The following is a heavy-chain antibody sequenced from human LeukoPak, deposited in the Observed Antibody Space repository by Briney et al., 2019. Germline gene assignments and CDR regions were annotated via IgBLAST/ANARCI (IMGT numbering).Heavy chain of an antibody. CDR3: ARGGAPTTVTRYYWYFDL. Sequence: GASVKVSCKASGYTFTSYYMHWVRQAPGQGLEWMGRINPNSGGTNYAQKLQGRVTMTRDTSISTAYMELSRLRSDDTAVYYCARGGAPTTVTRYYWYFDLWGRGTLVTVSS. CDR1: GYTFTSYY. V-gene: IGHV1-2*06. CDR2: INPNSGGT. D-gene: IGHD4-17*01. J-gene: IGHJ2*01.